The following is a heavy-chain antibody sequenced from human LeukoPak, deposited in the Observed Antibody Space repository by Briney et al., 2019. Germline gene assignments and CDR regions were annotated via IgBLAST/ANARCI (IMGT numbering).Heavy chain of an antibody. V-gene: IGHV7-4-1*02. Sequence: EASVKVSCKASGYTFTSYAMNWVRQAPGQGLEWMGWINTNTGNPTYAQGFTGRFVFSLDTSVSTAYLQISSLKAEDTAVYYCASHSSRFRFFGVVNDAFDIWGQGTMVTVSS. J-gene: IGHJ3*02. D-gene: IGHD3-3*01. CDR2: INTNTGNP. CDR3: ASHSSRFRFFGVVNDAFDI. CDR1: GYTFTSYA.